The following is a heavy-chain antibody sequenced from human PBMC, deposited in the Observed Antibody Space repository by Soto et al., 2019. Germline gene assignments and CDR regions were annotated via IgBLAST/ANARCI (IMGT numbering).Heavy chain of an antibody. D-gene: IGHD5-18*01. CDR2: ISGSGGST. J-gene: IGHJ5*02. V-gene: IGHV3-23*01. Sequence: GGSLRLSCAASGFTFSSYAMSWVRQAPGKGLEWVSAISGSGGSTYYADSVKGRFTISRDNSKNTLYLQMNSLRAEDTAVYDCAKDTVYSYGSALYNWFDPWGQGTLVTVSS. CDR1: GFTFSSYA. CDR3: AKDTVYSYGSALYNWFDP.